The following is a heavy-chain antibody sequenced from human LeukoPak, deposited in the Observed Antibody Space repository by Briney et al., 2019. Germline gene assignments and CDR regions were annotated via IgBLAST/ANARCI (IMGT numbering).Heavy chain of an antibody. Sequence: GGSLRLSCAASGFTFSTYNMNWVRQAPGKGLEWVSSISSSSSYIYYADSVKGRFTISRDNAKNSLYLQMNSLRAEDTAVYYCARGGLLSPFDYWGQGTLVTVSS. D-gene: IGHD3-10*01. V-gene: IGHV3-21*01. CDR3: ARGGLLSPFDY. J-gene: IGHJ4*02. CDR1: GFTFSTYN. CDR2: ISSSSSYI.